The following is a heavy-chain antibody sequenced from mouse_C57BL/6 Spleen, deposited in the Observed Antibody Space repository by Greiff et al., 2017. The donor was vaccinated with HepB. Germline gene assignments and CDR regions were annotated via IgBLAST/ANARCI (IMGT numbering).Heavy chain of an antibody. CDR1: GYTFTDYN. CDR3: ARGGYYGSSYYFDY. CDR2: INPNNGGT. J-gene: IGHJ2*01. D-gene: IGHD1-1*01. Sequence: EVQLQQSGPELVKPGASVKIPCKASGYTFTDYNMDWVKQSHGKSLEWIGDINPNNGGTIYNQKFKGKATLTVAKSSSTAYMELRSLTSEDTAVYYCARGGYYGSSYYFDYWGQGTTLTVSS. V-gene: IGHV1-18*01.